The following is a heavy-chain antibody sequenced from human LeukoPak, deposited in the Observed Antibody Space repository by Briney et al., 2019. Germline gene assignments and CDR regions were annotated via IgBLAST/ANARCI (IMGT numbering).Heavy chain of an antibody. J-gene: IGHJ4*02. CDR1: GYTFTSYD. Sequence: ASVKVSCKASGYTFTSYDINWVRQATGQGLEWMGWMNPNSGNTGYAQKFQGRVTITRDTSASTAYMELSSLRSEDTAVYYCARGGGLPLSYDFWSGYYTGIDYWGQGTLVTVSS. V-gene: IGHV1-8*01. CDR2: MNPNSGNT. CDR3: ARGGGLPLSYDFWSGYYTGIDY. D-gene: IGHD3-3*01.